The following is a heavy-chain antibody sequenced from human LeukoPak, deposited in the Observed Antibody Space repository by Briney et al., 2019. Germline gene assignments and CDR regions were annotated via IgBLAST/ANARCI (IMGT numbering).Heavy chain of an antibody. D-gene: IGHD1-1*01. V-gene: IGHV4-59*01. J-gene: IGHJ5*02. CDR3: ARDRRWKGWFDP. Sequence: SETLSLTCTVSGGSISSYYWSWIRQPPGKGLEWIGYIYYSGSTNYNPSLKSRVTISVDTSKNQFSLKLSSVTAADTAVYYCARDRRWKGWFDPWGQGTLVTVS. CDR1: GGSISSYY. CDR2: IYYSGST.